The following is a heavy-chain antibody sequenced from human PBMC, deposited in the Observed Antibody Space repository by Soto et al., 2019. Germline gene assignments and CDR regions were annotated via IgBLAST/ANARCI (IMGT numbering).Heavy chain of an antibody. V-gene: IGHV3-74*01. Sequence: GGSLRLSCAASGFTFSSYWIHWVRQAPGKGLVWVSRINSDGSSTSYADSVKGRFTISRDNAKNPLYLQMNSLRAEDTAVYYCVRTSLVVAAATREDYWGQGTLVTVSS. J-gene: IGHJ4*02. D-gene: IGHD2-15*01. CDR3: VRTSLVVAAATREDY. CDR1: GFTFSSYW. CDR2: INSDGSST.